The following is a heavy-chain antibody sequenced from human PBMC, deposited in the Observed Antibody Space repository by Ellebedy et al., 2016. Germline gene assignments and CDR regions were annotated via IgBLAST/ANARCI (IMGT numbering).Heavy chain of an antibody. CDR1: GFTFSSYS. Sequence: GESLKISXAASGFTFSSYSMNWVRQAPGKGLEWVSSISSSSSYIYYADSVKGRFTISRDNAKNSLYLQMNSLRAEDTAVYYCARDSIKGYDFWSGYYPDAFDIWGQGTMVTVSS. J-gene: IGHJ3*02. V-gene: IGHV3-21*01. CDR3: ARDSIKGYDFWSGYYPDAFDI. CDR2: ISSSSSYI. D-gene: IGHD3-3*01.